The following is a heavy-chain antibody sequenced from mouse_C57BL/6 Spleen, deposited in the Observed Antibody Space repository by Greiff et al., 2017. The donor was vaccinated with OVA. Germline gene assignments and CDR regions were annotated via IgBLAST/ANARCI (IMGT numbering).Heavy chain of an antibody. V-gene: IGHV1-66*01. D-gene: IGHD1-1*01. Sequence: VQLQQSGPELVKPGASVKISCKASGYSFTSYYIHWVKQRPGQGLEWIGWIYPGSGNTKYNEKFKGKATLTADTSSSTAYMQLSSLTSEDSAVYYCARTITTVVADYAMDYEGQGTSVTVSS. CDR2: IYPGSGNT. J-gene: IGHJ4*01. CDR3: ARTITTVVADYAMDY. CDR1: GYSFTSYY.